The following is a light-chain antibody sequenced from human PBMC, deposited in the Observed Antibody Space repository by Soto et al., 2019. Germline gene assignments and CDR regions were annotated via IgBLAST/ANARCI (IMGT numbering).Light chain of an antibody. CDR1: SSDVGGYNY. Sequence: QSVRTRAASGSGAAGRWIGIFCTGTSSDVGGYNYVSWYQQHPGKAPKLLINDVSNRPSGVSSRFSGSKSGNTASLTISGLQAEDEADYYCSPYTISSTYVFGTGTKVTVL. J-gene: IGLJ1*01. CDR2: DVS. CDR3: SPYTISSTYV. V-gene: IGLV2-14*01.